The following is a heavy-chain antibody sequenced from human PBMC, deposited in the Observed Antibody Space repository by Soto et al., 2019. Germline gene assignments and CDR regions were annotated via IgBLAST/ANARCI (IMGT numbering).Heavy chain of an antibody. CDR3: ARPRTVATTKGYDY. CDR2: IIPIFGTR. V-gene: IGHV1-69*01. CDR1: GGTFSNYP. Sequence: QVQLVQSGAEVKKPGSSVKVSCKASGGTFSNYPISWVRQAPGQGLEWMGAIIPIFGTRNYAQNFQGRIAITADESASTAYMELSSLTSADTALYYCARPRTVATTKGYDYWGQGTQVTVSS. J-gene: IGHJ4*02. D-gene: IGHD1-1*01.